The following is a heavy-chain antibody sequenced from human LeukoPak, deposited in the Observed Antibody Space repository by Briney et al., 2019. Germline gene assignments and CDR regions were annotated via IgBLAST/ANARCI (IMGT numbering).Heavy chain of an antibody. D-gene: IGHD3-10*01. CDR2: MNPNSGNT. CDR3: ARLAGSGGTQAYYYYGMDV. V-gene: IGHV1-8*01. CDR1: GYTLTELS. Sequence: ASVKVFCKVSGYTLTELSMHWVRQAPGKGLEWMGWMNPNSGNTGYAQKFQGRVTMTRNTSISTAYMELSSLRSEDTAVYYCARLAGSGGTQAYYYYGMDVWGQGTTVTVSS. J-gene: IGHJ6*02.